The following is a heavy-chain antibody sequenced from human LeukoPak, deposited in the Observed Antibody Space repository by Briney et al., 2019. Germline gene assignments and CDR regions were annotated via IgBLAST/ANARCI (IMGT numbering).Heavy chain of an antibody. J-gene: IGHJ4*02. V-gene: IGHV4-39*01. Sequence: ASETLSLTCTVSGASITINSYSWGWIRQSPGKGLEWIATFYSDGSTYYPPSLKSRVTISVDASKNQISLTLTSVTAADTAIYYCARQFLISATTENYFVSWGQGTLLTVSS. D-gene: IGHD5-12*01. CDR3: ARQFLISATTENYFVS. CDR1: GASITINSYS. CDR2: FYSDGST.